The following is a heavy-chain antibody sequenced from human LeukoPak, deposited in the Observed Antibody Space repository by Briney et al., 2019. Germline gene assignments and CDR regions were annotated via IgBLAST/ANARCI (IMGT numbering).Heavy chain of an antibody. CDR3: ARDTYYYGSGSYRFDY. CDR2: ISSSSSYI. J-gene: IGHJ4*02. V-gene: IGHV3-21*01. D-gene: IGHD3-10*01. CDR1: GFTFSDYG. Sequence: GGSLRLSCAASGFTFSDYGMHWVRQAPGKGLEWVSSISSSSSYIYYADSVKGRFTISRDNAKNSLYLQMNSLRAEDTAVYYCARDTYYYGSGSYRFDYWGQGTLVTVSS.